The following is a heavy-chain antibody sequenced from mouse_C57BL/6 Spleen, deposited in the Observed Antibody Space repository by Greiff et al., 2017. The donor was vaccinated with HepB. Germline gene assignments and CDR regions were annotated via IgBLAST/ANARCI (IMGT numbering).Heavy chain of an antibody. V-gene: IGHV1-82*01. Sequence: VQLQQSGPELVKPGASVQISCKASGYAFSSSWMNWVKQRPGKGLEWIGRIYPGDGATNYNGKFKGKATLTADKSSSTAYMQLSSLTSEDSAVYFCARGNGYDVSWFAYWGQGTLVTVSA. D-gene: IGHD2-2*01. CDR3: ARGNGYDVSWFAY. CDR2: IYPGDGAT. CDR1: GYAFSSSW. J-gene: IGHJ3*01.